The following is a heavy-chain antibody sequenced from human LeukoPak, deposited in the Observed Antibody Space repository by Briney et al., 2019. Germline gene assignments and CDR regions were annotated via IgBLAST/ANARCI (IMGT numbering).Heavy chain of an antibody. CDR1: GLTVSSSY. CDR3: AKDREGTIADYFDY. CDR2: IYNDGST. D-gene: IGHD1-7*01. V-gene: IGHV3-53*01. Sequence: GGSLRLSCAASGLTVSSSYMSWVRQAPGKGLEWVSIIYNDGSTYYADSVKGRFTISRDNSKNTLYLQMNSLRGEDTAVYYCAKDREGTIADYFDYWGQGTLVTVSS. J-gene: IGHJ4*02.